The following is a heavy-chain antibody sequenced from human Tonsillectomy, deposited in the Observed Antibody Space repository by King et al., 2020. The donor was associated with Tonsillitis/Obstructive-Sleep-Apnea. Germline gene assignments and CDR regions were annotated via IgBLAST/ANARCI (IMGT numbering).Heavy chain of an antibody. CDR3: TTDIVVVPALPGD. J-gene: IGHJ4*02. CDR2: IKRKTDGGTT. D-gene: IGHD2-2*01. CDR1: GFYFSNSW. V-gene: IGHV3-15*01. Sequence: VQLVESGGGLVKPGGSLRLSCAASGFYFSNSWMSWVRQAPGKGLAWVGRIKRKTDGGTTDYAAPVKGRLTISRDESKNTLYLQMNSLKTEDTAVYYCTTDIVVVPALPGDWGQGTLVTVSS.